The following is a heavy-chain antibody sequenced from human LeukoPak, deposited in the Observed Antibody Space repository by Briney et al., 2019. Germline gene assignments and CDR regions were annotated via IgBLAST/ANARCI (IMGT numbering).Heavy chain of an antibody. Sequence: GGSLRLSCATSGFTFDDYAFHWVRHVPGKGLEWVSLISRDGGTTSYGDSVKGRFTISRDNSKNSLYMEMNSLKTEDSALYYCTKDFSRSYENWGQGTLVTVSS. J-gene: IGHJ4*02. CDR3: TKDFSRSYEN. CDR2: ISRDGGTT. D-gene: IGHD3-10*01. V-gene: IGHV3-43*02. CDR1: GFTFDDYA.